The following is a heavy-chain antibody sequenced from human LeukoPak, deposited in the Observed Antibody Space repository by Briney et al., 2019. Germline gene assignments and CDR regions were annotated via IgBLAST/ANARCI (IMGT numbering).Heavy chain of an antibody. D-gene: IGHD5-12*01. V-gene: IGHV3-23*01. CDR3: AKDRGYSGYDVVAY. CDR1: GFSFSSYA. CDR2: LSGSGDNT. Sequence: PGGSLRLSCTASGFSFSSYAMSWVRQAPGKGLEWVSTLSGSGDNTYYADSVKGRFTISRDNSKNTVYLQMNSLRAEDTAVYYCAKDRGYSGYDVVAYWGQGTLVTVSS. J-gene: IGHJ4*02.